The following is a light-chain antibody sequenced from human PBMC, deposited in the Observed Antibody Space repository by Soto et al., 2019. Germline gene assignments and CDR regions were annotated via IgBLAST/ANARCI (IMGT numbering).Light chain of an antibody. J-gene: IGKJ1*01. CDR1: QSVSNSH. V-gene: IGKV3-20*01. CDR2: GAS. CDR3: QQYGSSPRT. Sequence: EIVLTQSPDTLSLSPGERATLSCRASQSVSNSHLAWYQQKPGQAPRLLIHGASSRATGIPDRFSGSGSGTDFTIIISRLEPEDFVVYYCQQYGSSPRTFGQGTKVQIK.